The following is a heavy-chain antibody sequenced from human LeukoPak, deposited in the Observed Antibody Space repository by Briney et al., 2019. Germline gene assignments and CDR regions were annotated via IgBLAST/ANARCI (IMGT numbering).Heavy chain of an antibody. D-gene: IGHD5-18*01. CDR3: ARNRRGYSYFDY. V-gene: IGHV4-4*02. CDR2: IYHSGST. CDR1: GGSISSVNW. Sequence: PSGTLSLTCAVSGGSISSVNWWSWVRQPPGKGLEWIGEIYHSGSTNYSPSLKSRVTISVDKSKNQFSLKLSSVTAADTAVYYCARNRRGYSYFDYWGQGTLVTVSS. J-gene: IGHJ4*02.